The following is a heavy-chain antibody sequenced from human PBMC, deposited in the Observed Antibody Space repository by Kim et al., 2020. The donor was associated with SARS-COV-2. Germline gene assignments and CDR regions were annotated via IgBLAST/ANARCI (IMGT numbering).Heavy chain of an antibody. D-gene: IGHD2-21*02. CDR2: ISFDGINK. Sequence: GGSLRLSCAGSGFTFGNYAIHWVRQAPGKGLEWVAIISFDGINKDYADSVKGRFTMSRDNSKSTLYLQMNSLRAEDTAVYYCGREGYCGGDCLDYWGQGTLVTVSS. J-gene: IGHJ4*02. V-gene: IGHV3-30*04. CDR3: GREGYCGGDCLDY. CDR1: GFTFGNYA.